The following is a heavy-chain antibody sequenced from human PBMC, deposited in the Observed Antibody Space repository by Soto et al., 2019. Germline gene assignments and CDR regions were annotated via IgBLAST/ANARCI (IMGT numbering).Heavy chain of an antibody. D-gene: IGHD2-2*01. CDR2: INPNSGGT. Sequence: GXSVKVSCKASVYTFTGYYMHWVRQAPGQGLEWMGWINPNSGGTNYAQKFQGRVTTTRDTSISTAYMELSRLRSDDTAVYYCARTLGYCSSTSCHYGMDVWGQGTTVTASS. J-gene: IGHJ6*02. CDR3: ARTLGYCSSTSCHYGMDV. CDR1: VYTFTGYY. V-gene: IGHV1-2*02.